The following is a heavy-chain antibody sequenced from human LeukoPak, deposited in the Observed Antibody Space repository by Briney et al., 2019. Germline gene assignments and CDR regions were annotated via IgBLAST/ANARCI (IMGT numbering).Heavy chain of an antibody. CDR1: GDSVSSNYVA. Sequence: SQTLSLTCAISGDSVSSNYVAWAWIRQSPSRGLEWLGRTYHRSKWFNQYALSVEGRVIVNPDTSKNQFSLQVNSVTPEDTAVYYCTREGSAIPGYFDYWGQGTLVIVSS. V-gene: IGHV6-1*01. CDR2: TYHRSKWFN. D-gene: IGHD3-10*01. J-gene: IGHJ4*02. CDR3: TREGSAIPGYFDY.